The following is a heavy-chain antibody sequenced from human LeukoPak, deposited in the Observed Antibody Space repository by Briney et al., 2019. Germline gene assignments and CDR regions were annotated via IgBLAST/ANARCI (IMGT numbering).Heavy chain of an antibody. D-gene: IGHD5-12*01. Sequence: SETLSLTCTVSGGSVSSGSYYWSWIRQAAGKGLEWIGRIYTGGTNYNPSLKSRVTISLDTSKNQLSLNLSSVTAADTAVFYCAAASGYAARFDYWGQGALVTVSS. CDR3: AAASGYAARFDY. J-gene: IGHJ4*02. CDR1: GGSVSSGSYY. V-gene: IGHV4-61*02. CDR2: IYTGGT.